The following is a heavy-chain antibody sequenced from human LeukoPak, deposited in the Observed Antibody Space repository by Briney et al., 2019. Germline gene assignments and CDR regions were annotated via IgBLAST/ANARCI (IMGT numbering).Heavy chain of an antibody. D-gene: IGHD2-15*01. CDR2: IYSGGST. J-gene: IGHJ3*01. CDR3: ARVRLGDCSGGNCLDSFDV. Sequence: PGGSLRLSCAASGFSFGSRPMNWVRQAPGKGLEWVSLIYSGGSTFYSDSVKGRFTISRDICTNTLYLQMNSLRVEDTAIYYCARVRLGDCSGGNCLDSFDVWGQGTMVTVSS. CDR1: GFSFGSRP. V-gene: IGHV3-23*03.